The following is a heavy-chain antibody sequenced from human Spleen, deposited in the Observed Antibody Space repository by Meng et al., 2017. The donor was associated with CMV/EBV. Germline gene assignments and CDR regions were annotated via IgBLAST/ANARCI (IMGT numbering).Heavy chain of an antibody. D-gene: IGHD6-19*01. CDR3: AKSTLAGPWGSFDY. Sequence: ASVKVSCKASGYTFTSYGISWVRQAPGQGLEWMGWISAYNGNTNYAQKLQGRVTITRNTSISTAYMELSSLRSEDTAVYYCAKSTLAGPWGSFDYWGQGTLVTVSS. V-gene: IGHV1-18*01. CDR2: ISAYNGNT. J-gene: IGHJ4*02. CDR1: GYTFTSYG.